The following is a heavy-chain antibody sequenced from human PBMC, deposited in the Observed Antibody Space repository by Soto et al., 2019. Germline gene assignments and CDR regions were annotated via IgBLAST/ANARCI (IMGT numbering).Heavy chain of an antibody. Sequence: ASVKVSCKTAGYSFTSYAMHWVRQAPGQRLEWMGWISGGNGNTKYSQKFQGRVTISRDTSASTAYMELSSLRSEDTAVYFCARERGGITIFGVTRGMDVWGPGTTVTVSS. D-gene: IGHD3-3*01. CDR3: ARERGGITIFGVTRGMDV. J-gene: IGHJ6*02. CDR1: GYSFTSYA. CDR2: ISGGNGNT. V-gene: IGHV1-3*01.